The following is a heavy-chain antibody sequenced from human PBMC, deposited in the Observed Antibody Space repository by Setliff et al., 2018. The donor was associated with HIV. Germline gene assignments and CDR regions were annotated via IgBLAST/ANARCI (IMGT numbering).Heavy chain of an antibody. V-gene: IGHV3-48*04. J-gene: IGHJ6*02. Sequence: ETLSLTCVVSGVSISRGNWWSWVRQAPGKGLEWISYLNNDGTTIYYADSVRGRFTISRDNARDSLYLQMNSLRAEDTAVYYCARAAYYNGLDVWGQGTTVTVSS. CDR3: ARAAYYNGLDV. CDR1: GVSISRGN. CDR2: LNNDGTTI. D-gene: IGHD3-10*01.